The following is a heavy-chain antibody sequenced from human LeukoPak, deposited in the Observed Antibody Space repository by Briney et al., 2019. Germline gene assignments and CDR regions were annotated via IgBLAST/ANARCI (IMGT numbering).Heavy chain of an antibody. J-gene: IGHJ4*02. CDR3: VKGHLIYRLLDC. CDR1: GFIFSTFG. Sequence: PGGSLRLSCVASGFIFSTFGMHWVRQAPGKGLEWVAFISHDGNDKYYADSVKGRFAISRDNSHNTLYLQINSLRPEDTAVYYCVKGHLIYRLLDCWGQGTLVTVSS. V-gene: IGHV3-30*18. CDR2: ISHDGNDK. D-gene: IGHD4-11*01.